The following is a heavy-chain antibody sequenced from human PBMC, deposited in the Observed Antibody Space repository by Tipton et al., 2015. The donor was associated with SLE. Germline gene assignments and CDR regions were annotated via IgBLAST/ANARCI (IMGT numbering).Heavy chain of an antibody. V-gene: IGHV4-39*07. Sequence: TLSLTCTVSGGSISSSSYYWGWIRQPPGKGLEWIGEINHSGSTNYNPSLKSRVTISVDTSKNQFSLKLSSVTAADTAVYYCAGEGGYDSWGQGTLVTVSS. CDR1: GGSISSSSYY. J-gene: IGHJ5*01. D-gene: IGHD5-12*01. CDR2: INHSGST. CDR3: AGEGGYDS.